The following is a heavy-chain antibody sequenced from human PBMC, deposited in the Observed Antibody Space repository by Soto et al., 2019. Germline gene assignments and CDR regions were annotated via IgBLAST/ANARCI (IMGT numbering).Heavy chain of an antibody. V-gene: IGHV3-30-3*01. Sequence: QVQLVESGGGVVQPGRSLRLSCAASGFTFSSNAVHWVRQAPGKGLAWVALISYDGNNKYYADPVRARFTISRDNSTNRLDREMNSLRAEDTAGYYCAREQGGVGPAYPGAFVRGTTVTSKYAFDVWGQGTMGTVS. CDR2: ISYDGNNK. CDR1: GFTFSSNA. CDR3: AREQGGVGPAYPGAFVRGTTVTSKYAFDV. D-gene: IGHD4-17*01. J-gene: IGHJ3*01.